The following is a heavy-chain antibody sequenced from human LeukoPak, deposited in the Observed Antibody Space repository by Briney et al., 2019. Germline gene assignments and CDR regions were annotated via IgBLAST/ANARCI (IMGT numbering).Heavy chain of an antibody. J-gene: IGHJ4*02. CDR3: ARELPLVVVTAMDY. D-gene: IGHD2-21*02. Sequence: GGSLRLSCAASGFTFSSYAMHWVRQAPGKGLEYVSAISSNGGSTYYANSVKGRFTISRDNAKNTLFLQMNSLRAEDTAVYYCARELPLVVVTAMDYWGQGTLVTVSS. CDR1: GFTFSSYA. V-gene: IGHV3-64*01. CDR2: ISSNGGST.